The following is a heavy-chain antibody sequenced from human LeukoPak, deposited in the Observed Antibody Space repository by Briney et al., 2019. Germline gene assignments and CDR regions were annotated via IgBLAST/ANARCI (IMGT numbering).Heavy chain of an antibody. CDR2: ISSSGSTI. J-gene: IGHJ6*02. Sequence: AGGSLRLSCAASGFTFSSYEMNWVRQAPGKGLEWVSYISSSGSTIYYADSVKGRFTISRDNAKNSLYLQMNSLRADDTAVYYCARGPYYYYGMDVWGQGTTVTVSS. V-gene: IGHV3-48*03. CDR3: ARGPYYYYGMDV. CDR1: GFTFSSYE.